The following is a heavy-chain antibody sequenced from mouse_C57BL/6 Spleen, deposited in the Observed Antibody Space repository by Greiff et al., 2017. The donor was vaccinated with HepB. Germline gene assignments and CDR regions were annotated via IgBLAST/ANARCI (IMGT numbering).Heavy chain of an antibody. Sequence: QVQLQQPGAELVRPGSSVKLSCKASGYTFTSYWMDWVKQRPGQGLEWIGNIYPSDSETHYNQKFKDKATLTVDKSSSTAYMQLSSLTSEDSAVYYCARVVDYYGSSYLYYAMDYWGQGTSVTVSS. V-gene: IGHV1-61*01. CDR3: ARVVDYYGSSYLYYAMDY. J-gene: IGHJ4*01. CDR1: GYTFTSYW. CDR2: IYPSDSET. D-gene: IGHD1-1*01.